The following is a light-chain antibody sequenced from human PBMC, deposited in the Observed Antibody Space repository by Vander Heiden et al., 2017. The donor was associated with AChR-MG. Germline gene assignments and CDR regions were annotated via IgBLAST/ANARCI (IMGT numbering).Light chain of an antibody. CDR2: GAS. V-gene: IGKV3-20*01. CDR1: QSVRSSQ. Sequence: EIVLTQSTGTLSLPLGDRATLSCRARQSVRSSQLAWYQHKPGQPPRLLIYGASSRATGIPDRFSGSGSGTDFTLTTSRLEPEDFAVYFCQQYGSSPVTFGQGTRLEI. J-gene: IGKJ5*01. CDR3: QQYGSSPVT.